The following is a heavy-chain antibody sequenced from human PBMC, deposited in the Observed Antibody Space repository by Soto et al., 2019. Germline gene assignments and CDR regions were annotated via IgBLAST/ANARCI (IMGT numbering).Heavy chain of an antibody. V-gene: IGHV4-31*03. CDR2: IYYSGST. CDR3: ASGSYYDFWSGSV. D-gene: IGHD3-3*01. CDR1: GSAIRCGGSA. J-gene: IGHJ4*02. Sequence: LSLSSTVLGSAIRCGGSAVRWKRKHPGKGLEWIGYIYYSGSTYYNPSLKSRVTISVDTSKNQFSLKLSSVTAADTAVYYCASGSYYDFWSGSVWGQGTLVTVSS.